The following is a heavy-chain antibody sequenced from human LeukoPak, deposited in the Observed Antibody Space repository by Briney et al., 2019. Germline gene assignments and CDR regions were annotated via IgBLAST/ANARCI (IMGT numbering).Heavy chain of an antibody. CDR1: GFTFSGYS. J-gene: IGHJ4*02. CDR3: ARSSGWFEGDS. D-gene: IGHD6-19*01. Sequence: GGSLRLSCAASGFTFSGYSMNWVRQAPGKGLEWVSSISSTGTYKYYAGSVDGRFTISRDNADNSLYLQMNSLRAEDTAAYYCARSSGWFEGDSWGQGTLVTVSS. V-gene: IGHV3-21*01. CDR2: ISSTGTYK.